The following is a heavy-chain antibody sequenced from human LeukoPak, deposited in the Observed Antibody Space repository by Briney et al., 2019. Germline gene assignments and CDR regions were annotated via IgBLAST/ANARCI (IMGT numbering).Heavy chain of an antibody. D-gene: IGHD3-22*01. Sequence: ASVKVSCKTSGYTFTTYGISWVRQAPGQGLEWMGWISAYNGNTNYAQKLQGRVTMTTDASTSTAYMELRSLRSDDTAVYYCARDRGNYDSSDPLDYWGQGTLVTVSS. V-gene: IGHV1-18*01. CDR2: ISAYNGNT. J-gene: IGHJ4*02. CDR1: GYTFTTYG. CDR3: ARDRGNYDSSDPLDY.